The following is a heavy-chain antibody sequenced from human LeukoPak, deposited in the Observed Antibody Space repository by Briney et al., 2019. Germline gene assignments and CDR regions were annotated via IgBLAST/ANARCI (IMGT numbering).Heavy chain of an antibody. J-gene: IGHJ4*02. CDR1: GFTFSSYS. Sequence: GGSLRLSCAASGFTFSSYSTYWVRQATGKGLEWVSSISSSSSYIYYADSVKGRFTISRDNAKNSLYLQTNSLRAEDTAVYYCARRGAADLDYWGQGTLVTVSS. V-gene: IGHV3-21*01. CDR3: ARRGAADLDY. CDR2: ISSSSSYI. D-gene: IGHD6-13*01.